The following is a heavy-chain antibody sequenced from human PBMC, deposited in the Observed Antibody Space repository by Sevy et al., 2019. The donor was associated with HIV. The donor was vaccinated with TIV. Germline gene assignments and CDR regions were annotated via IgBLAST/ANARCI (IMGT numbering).Heavy chain of an antibody. J-gene: IGHJ6*02. D-gene: IGHD3-10*01. CDR3: VRSPPLVAAKGDYYYYGMDV. V-gene: IGHV3-11*01. Sequence: GGSLRLSCTATGFTFSDYYMSWIRQAPGKGLEWVSYISRSGSSIFYADSVKGRFTISRDNANNSLYLQMSSLRAEDTAVYYYVRSPPLVAAKGDYYYYGMDVWGQGTTVTVSS. CDR1: GFTFSDYY. CDR2: ISRSGSSI.